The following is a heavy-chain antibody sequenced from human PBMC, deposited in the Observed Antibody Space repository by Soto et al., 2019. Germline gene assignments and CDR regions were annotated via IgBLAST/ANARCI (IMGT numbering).Heavy chain of an antibody. Sequence: SETLSLTCTVSGGSISSSSYYWGWIRRPPGKGLEWIGSIYYSGSTYYNPSLKSRVTISVDTSKNQFSLKLSSVTAADTAVYYCARQGGYCSGGSCYANWFDPWGQGTLVTVSS. CDR3: ARQGGYCSGGSCYANWFDP. D-gene: IGHD2-15*01. V-gene: IGHV4-39*01. CDR2: IYYSGST. J-gene: IGHJ5*02. CDR1: GGSISSSSYY.